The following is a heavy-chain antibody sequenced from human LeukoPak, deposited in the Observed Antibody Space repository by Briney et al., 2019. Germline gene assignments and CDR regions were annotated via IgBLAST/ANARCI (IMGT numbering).Heavy chain of an antibody. CDR1: GFTFSNYW. CDR3: AREGRGYSYAFEY. J-gene: IGHJ4*02. Sequence: GGPLRLSCAASGFTFSNYWMHWVRRAPGKGLVWVSRINSDGSRTTYADSVKGRLTISRDNGQNTLYLQMNSLRAEDTAVYYCAREGRGYSYAFEYWGQGTLVTVSS. CDR2: INSDGSRT. V-gene: IGHV3-74*01. D-gene: IGHD5-18*01.